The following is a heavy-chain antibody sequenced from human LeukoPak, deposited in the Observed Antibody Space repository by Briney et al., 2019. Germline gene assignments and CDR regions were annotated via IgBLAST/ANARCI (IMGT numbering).Heavy chain of an antibody. Sequence: AGSLRLSCAASGFIFSDYYMTWMRQAPGKGLEWVTYLGTSGTPIYYADSVRGRFTISRDNAKNSLYLQMNSLTAEDTAVYYCARGRRDGARCFDYWGQGTLVTVSS. CDR3: ARGRRDGARCFDY. D-gene: IGHD5-24*01. CDR1: GFIFSDYY. V-gene: IGHV3-11*01. CDR2: LGTSGTPI. J-gene: IGHJ4*02.